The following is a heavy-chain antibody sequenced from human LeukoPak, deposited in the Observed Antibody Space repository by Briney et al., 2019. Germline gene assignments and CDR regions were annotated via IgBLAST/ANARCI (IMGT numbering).Heavy chain of an antibody. CDR1: GGSISSNYW. Sequence: PSGTLSLTCAVSGGSISSNYWWSWVRQSPGKGLEWIGEIYHSGTTNYNPSLKSRVTISVDKSKSHFSLNLSSVTAADTAVYYCARVPTLSSDGSGSYYIDYWGRGTLVTVSS. CDR3: ARVPTLSSDGSGSYYIDY. CDR2: IYHSGTT. V-gene: IGHV4-4*02. D-gene: IGHD3-10*01. J-gene: IGHJ4*02.